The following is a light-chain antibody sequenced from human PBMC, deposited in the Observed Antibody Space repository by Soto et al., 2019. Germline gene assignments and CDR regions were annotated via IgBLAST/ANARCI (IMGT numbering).Light chain of an antibody. V-gene: IGLV1-40*01. CDR3: QSYDSSLSGVV. J-gene: IGLJ2*01. CDR1: SSNIGAGYD. Sequence: QSALTQPPSVSGAPGQRVTISCTGSSSNIGAGYDVHWYQQLPGTAPKVLIYGNSNRPSGVPDRFSGSKSGTSASLAITGLQAEDEAGYYCQSYDSSLSGVVFGGGTQLTVL. CDR2: GNS.